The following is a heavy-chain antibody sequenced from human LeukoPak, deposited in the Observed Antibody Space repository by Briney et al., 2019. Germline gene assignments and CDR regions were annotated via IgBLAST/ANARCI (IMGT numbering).Heavy chain of an antibody. CDR2: IDWDGDK. CDR3: ARIRNNWKFNWFDP. V-gene: IGHV2-70*11. J-gene: IGHJ5*02. CDR1: GFSLSTSEMC. Sequence: RESGPALVKPTQTLTLTCTFSGFSLSTSEMCVSWIRQPPGKALEWLARIDWDGDKYYSTSLKNRLTISKDTSKNQVVLTMTNVDPVDTATYFCARIRNNWKFNWFDPWGQGTLVTVSS. D-gene: IGHD1-1*01.